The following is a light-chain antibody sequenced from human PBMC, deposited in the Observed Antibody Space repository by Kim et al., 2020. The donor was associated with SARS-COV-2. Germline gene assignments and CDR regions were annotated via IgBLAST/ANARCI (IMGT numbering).Light chain of an antibody. CDR1: NLGNKY. V-gene: IGLV3-1*01. J-gene: IGLJ3*02. CDR3: QAWDSGAVV. CDR2: QDD. Sequence: SYELTQPPSESVSPGQTASITCSGDNLGNKYISWYQKKSGQSPVVVIFQDDKRPSGIPERFSGSTSDNTATLTISGTQAMDEADYCCQAWDSGAVVFGGG.